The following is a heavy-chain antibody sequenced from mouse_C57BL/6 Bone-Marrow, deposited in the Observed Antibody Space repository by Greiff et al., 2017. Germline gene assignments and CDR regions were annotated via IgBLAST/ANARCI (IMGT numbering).Heavy chain of an antibody. Sequence: QVQLQQPGAELVKPGASVKLSCKASGYTFTSYWMHWVKQRPGQGLEWIGMIHPNSGSTNYNEKFKSRATLTVDKSSSTAYMQLSSLTSEVSAVYYCARDYYGLFAYWGQGTTLTVSS. CDR2: IHPNSGST. J-gene: IGHJ2*01. V-gene: IGHV1-64*01. CDR1: GYTFTSYW. D-gene: IGHD1-2*01. CDR3: ARDYYGLFAY.